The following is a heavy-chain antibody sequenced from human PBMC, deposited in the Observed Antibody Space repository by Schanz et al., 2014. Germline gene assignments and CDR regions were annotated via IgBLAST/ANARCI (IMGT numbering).Heavy chain of an antibody. CDR2: IYSGGDT. CDR3: ARVRYDILTDYYTEYYFDS. V-gene: IGHV3-66*01. Sequence: EVLLVESGGGLVKPGGSVRVSCAASGFTFSTYSMNWVRQAPGKGLEWVSLIYSGGDTNYAGSVKGRFTISRDGSKNTLYLQMNSLRAEDTAVYYCARVRYDILTDYYTEYYFDSWGQGTLVAVSS. CDR1: GFTFSTYS. D-gene: IGHD3-9*01. J-gene: IGHJ4*02.